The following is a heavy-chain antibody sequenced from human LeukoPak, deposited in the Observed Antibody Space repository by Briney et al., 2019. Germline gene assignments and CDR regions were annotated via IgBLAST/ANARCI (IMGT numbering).Heavy chain of an antibody. Sequence: GGPLRLSCVASGFTFSTYRMSWVRQAPGKGLVWVANIIQDGSAKNYVDSVKGRFTISRDNAKNSLYLQMNSLRAEDTAVYYCARVTSYYYNTSGDYYFDHWGQGTLVTVSS. J-gene: IGHJ4*02. V-gene: IGHV3-7*04. CDR1: GFTFSTYR. CDR2: IIQDGSAK. D-gene: IGHD3-22*01. CDR3: ARVTSYYYNTSGDYYFDH.